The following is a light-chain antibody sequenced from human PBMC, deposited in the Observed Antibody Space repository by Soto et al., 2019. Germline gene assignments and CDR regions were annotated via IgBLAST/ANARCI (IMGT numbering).Light chain of an antibody. V-gene: IGKV1-5*01. CDR2: DAS. J-gene: IGKJ5*01. CDR3: QQYYSYRYT. Sequence: IQMTLSPSTLSASVGDRVTITCRASQSISTWVAWYQQKPGKAPKFLIYDASNLESGVSSRFSGSGSETEFTLTISSLQLDDCGTYYCQQYYSYRYTFGQGTRLEIK. CDR1: QSISTW.